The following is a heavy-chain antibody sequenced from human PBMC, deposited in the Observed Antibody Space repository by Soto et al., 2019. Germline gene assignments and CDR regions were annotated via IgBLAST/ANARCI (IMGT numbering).Heavy chain of an antibody. D-gene: IGHD1-26*01. CDR2: INHLETT. CDR1: GGSINSAGHS. V-gene: IGHV4-30-2*06. Sequence: SETLSLTCTVSGGSINSAGHSWGWVRQSPGKGLEWIGYINHLETTFYNPSFESRLTLSIDRAKNQFSLKLHSMSAADRAVYFCARGGGSDSFDYWGQGILVTVSS. CDR3: ARGGGSDSFDY. J-gene: IGHJ4*02.